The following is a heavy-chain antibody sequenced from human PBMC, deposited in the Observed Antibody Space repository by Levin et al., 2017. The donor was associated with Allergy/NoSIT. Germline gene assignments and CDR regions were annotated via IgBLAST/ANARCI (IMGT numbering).Heavy chain of an antibody. D-gene: IGHD3-16*01. CDR2: IKEDGSVK. J-gene: IGHJ4*02. Sequence: GGSLRLSCVTSGFNFGHYWMNWVRHVPGKVLEWMANIKEDGSVKKYAGSVKGRFTISRDNAKNSLFLAMNSLRVEDTSVYYCARADRYGDTWGIWGQGTLVTVSS. CDR1: GFNFGHYW. CDR3: ARADRYGDTWGI. V-gene: IGHV3-7*03.